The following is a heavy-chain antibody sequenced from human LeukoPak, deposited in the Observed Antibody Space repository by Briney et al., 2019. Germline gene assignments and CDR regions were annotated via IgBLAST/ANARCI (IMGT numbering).Heavy chain of an antibody. Sequence: SETLSLTSTVSGGSISSGRYYWSWIRQPGGKGLEWIGRIYTSGSTNYNPSLKSRVTISVDTSKNQFSLKVSSVTAADTAVYYCARGDHGSGWYRVGPWRPYYFDYWGQGTLVTVSS. D-gene: IGHD6-19*01. V-gene: IGHV4-61*02. CDR2: IYTSGST. CDR3: ARGDHGSGWYRVGPWRPYYFDY. J-gene: IGHJ4*02. CDR1: GGSISSGRYY.